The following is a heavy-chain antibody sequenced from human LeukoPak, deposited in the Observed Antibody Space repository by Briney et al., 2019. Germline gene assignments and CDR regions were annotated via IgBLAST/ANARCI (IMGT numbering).Heavy chain of an antibody. Sequence: ASVKVSCKASGYTFTSYDINWVRQAPGQGLEWMGIINPSGGSTSYAQKFQGRVTMTRDTSTSTVYMELSSLRSEDTAVYYCARDSHVLVGATTGVFDYWGQGTLVTVSS. V-gene: IGHV1-46*01. D-gene: IGHD1-26*01. CDR2: INPSGGST. CDR3: ARDSHVLVGATTGVFDY. CDR1: GYTFTSYD. J-gene: IGHJ4*02.